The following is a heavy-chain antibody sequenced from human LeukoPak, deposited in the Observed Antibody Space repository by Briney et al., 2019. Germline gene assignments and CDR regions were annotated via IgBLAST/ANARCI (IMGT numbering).Heavy chain of an antibody. D-gene: IGHD2-2*01. CDR2: IYTSGSTSGST. CDR1: GGSISSNNYY. J-gene: IGHJ6*03. Sequence: PSETLSLTCTVSGGSISSNNYYWNWIRQPAGKGLEWIGRIYTSGSTSGSTNYNPSLKSRVTISVDTSKNQFSLKLSSVTAADTAVYYCARARRYCSSTSCYPRSYYYYYMDVWGKGTTVTVSS. CDR3: ARARRYCSSTSCYPRSYYYYYMDV. V-gene: IGHV4-61*02.